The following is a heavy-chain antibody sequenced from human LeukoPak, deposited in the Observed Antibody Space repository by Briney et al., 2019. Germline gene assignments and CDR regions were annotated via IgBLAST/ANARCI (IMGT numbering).Heavy chain of an antibody. CDR2: ITNDGST. CDR1: GFTFSTYA. D-gene: IGHD4-11*01. J-gene: IGHJ5*02. CDR3: ATPDYPRGNWFDT. V-gene: IGHV3-23*01. Sequence: GGSLRLSCAASGFTFSTYAMSWVRQAPGRGREWGAAITNDGSTYYADSVKSRFTISRDNSKSTLYLQVSSLRAEDTALYFCATPDYPRGNWFDTWGQGTLVTVSS.